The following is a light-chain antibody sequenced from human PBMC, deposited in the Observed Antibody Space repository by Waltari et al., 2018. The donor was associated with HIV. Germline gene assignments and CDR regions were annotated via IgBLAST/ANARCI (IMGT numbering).Light chain of an antibody. CDR2: EFS. V-gene: IGLV2-14*03. J-gene: IGLJ2*01. CDR3: SSYMVNNGLV. Sequence: QSVLTQPASVSASPGQSLSIPCSGTYDAVGGFTFVSWYQQYAGKTPTVFRYEFSKRPSGSPGRVSGAKSGNTASLTIAGLQPGDAADYYCSSYMVNNGLVFGGGTRVTVL. CDR1: YDAVGGFTF.